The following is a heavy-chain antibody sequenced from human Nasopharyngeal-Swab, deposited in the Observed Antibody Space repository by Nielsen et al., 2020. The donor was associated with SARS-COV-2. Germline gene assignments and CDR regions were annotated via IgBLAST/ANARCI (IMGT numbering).Heavy chain of an antibody. CDR3: AKDGTLLGYYYYGMDV. V-gene: IGHV3-23*03. D-gene: IGHD2-8*02. J-gene: IGHJ6*02. Sequence: GGSLRLSCAASGSTSTSYAMSWVRQAPGKGLEWVSVIYSGGSRTYYADSVKCRFTISRDNSKNTLYLQMNSLRAEDTAVYYCAKDGTLLGYYYYGMDVWGQGTTVTVSS. CDR1: GSTSTSYA. CDR2: IYSGGSRT.